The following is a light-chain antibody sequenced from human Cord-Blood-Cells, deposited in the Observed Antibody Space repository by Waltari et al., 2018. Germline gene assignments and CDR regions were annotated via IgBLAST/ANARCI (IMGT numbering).Light chain of an antibody. Sequence: QSALTQPAYVSGSPGQSITISCTGTSSDVGSYILLSWYQQHPGKAPKLLIYEGSKRPSGVSNRFSGSKSGNTASLTISGLQAEDEADYYCCSYAGSSTYVFGTGTKVTVL. V-gene: IGLV2-23*01. J-gene: IGLJ1*01. CDR3: CSYAGSSTYV. CDR2: EGS. CDR1: SSDVGSYIL.